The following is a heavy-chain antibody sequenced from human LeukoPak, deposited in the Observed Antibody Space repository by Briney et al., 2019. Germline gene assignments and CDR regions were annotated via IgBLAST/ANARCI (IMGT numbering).Heavy chain of an antibody. Sequence: SETLSLTCNVSGDSISSDYWSWIRQPPGKGLEWIGYVDHTGSTKFNPSLNGRVSISRDTSNNFFSLRLRSVTAADTAVYFCARGRVSSSTWYSTYYYFFYMDFWGKGTTVTVSS. CDR3: ARGRVSSSTWYSTYYYFFYMDF. D-gene: IGHD4-11*01. V-gene: IGHV4-59*01. CDR1: GDSISSDY. CDR2: VDHTGST. J-gene: IGHJ6*03.